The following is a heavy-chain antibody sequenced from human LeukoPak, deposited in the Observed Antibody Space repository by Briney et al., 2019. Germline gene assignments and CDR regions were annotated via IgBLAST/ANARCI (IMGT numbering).Heavy chain of an antibody. J-gene: IGHJ4*02. CDR3: ARGYYYGSGSRDY. CDR1: GFTFSSYW. V-gene: IGHV3-7*01. D-gene: IGHD3-10*01. CDR2: IKQDGSEK. Sequence: PGGSLRLSCAASGFTFSSYWMSWVRQAPGKGLEWVANIKQDGSEKYYVDSVKGRFTISRDNAKNSLYLQMNSLRAEDTAVYYCARGYYYGSGSRDYWGQGTLVTVSS.